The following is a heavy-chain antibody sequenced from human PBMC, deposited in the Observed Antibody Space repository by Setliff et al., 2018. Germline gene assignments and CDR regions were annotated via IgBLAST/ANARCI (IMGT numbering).Heavy chain of an antibody. V-gene: IGHV1-18*01. Sequence: GASVKVSCKASGYTFTNYGVTWVRQAPGQGLEWMGWIGAYNGNTYNAHKFQGRVTMTSDTSTSTAYMELRSLRSEDTAVYYCARGHRSAMAAAGTVYGMDVWGQGTTVTVSS. CDR1: GYTFTNYG. CDR3: ARGHRSAMAAAGTVYGMDV. J-gene: IGHJ6*02. CDR2: IGAYNGNT. D-gene: IGHD6-13*01.